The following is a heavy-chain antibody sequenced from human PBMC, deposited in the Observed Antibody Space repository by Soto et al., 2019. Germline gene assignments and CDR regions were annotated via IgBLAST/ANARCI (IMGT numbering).Heavy chain of an antibody. CDR2: ISYDGSNK. J-gene: IGHJ4*02. V-gene: IGHV3-30*18. CDR3: AKGVDYGDY. Sequence: QVQLVESGGGVVQPGRSLRLSCAASGFTFSSYGMHWVRQAPGKGLEWVAVISYDGSNKYYADSVKGRFTISRDNSKNTLYLQMNSLIAEYTAVYYCAKGVDYGDYWCQGTLVTVSS. CDR1: GFTFSSYG.